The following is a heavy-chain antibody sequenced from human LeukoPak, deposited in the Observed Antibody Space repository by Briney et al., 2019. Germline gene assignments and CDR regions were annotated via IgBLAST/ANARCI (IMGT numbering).Heavy chain of an antibody. CDR2: IKQDGSEK. CDR3: ARDPVSSDTAMVIFDY. J-gene: IGHJ4*02. CDR1: GFTFSSYW. V-gene: IGHV3-7*01. Sequence: GGSLRLSCAASGFTFSSYWMSWVRQAPGKGLEWVANIKQDGSEKYYVDSVKGRFTISRDNAKNSLYLQMNSLRAEDTAVYYCARDPVSSDTAMVIFDYWGQGSLVTVSS. D-gene: IGHD5-18*01.